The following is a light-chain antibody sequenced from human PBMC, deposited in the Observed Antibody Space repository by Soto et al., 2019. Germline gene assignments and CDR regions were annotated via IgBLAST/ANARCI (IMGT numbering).Light chain of an antibody. CDR1: QTISSAY. CDR3: QHYGSSLFT. CDR2: GAS. Sequence: EIVLTQSPGTLSLSPGEGATLSCRASQTISSAYLAWYQHKPGQAPRLLIYGASSRATGIPDTFSGSGSGTDFTLTISSLEPEDFAMYYCQHYGSSLFTFGPGTKVDIK. J-gene: IGKJ3*01. V-gene: IGKV3-20*01.